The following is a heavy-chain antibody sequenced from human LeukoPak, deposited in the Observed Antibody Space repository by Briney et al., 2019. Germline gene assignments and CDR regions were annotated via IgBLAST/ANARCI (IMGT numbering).Heavy chain of an antibody. CDR2: INSDGSWT. J-gene: IGHJ4*02. CDR1: GNYW. V-gene: IGHV3-74*01. D-gene: IGHD1-26*01. CDR3: AKSNTGGSYYCFDY. Sequence: GGSLRLSCAASGNYWMHWVRQAPGKGLVWVSHINSDGSWTSYADSVKGRFTISKDNAENTVYLQMNSLSAEDTAIYYCAKSNTGGSYYCFDYWAQGTLVTVSS.